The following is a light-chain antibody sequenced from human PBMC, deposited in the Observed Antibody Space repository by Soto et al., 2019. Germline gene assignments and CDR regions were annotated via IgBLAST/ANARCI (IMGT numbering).Light chain of an antibody. J-gene: IGLJ1*01. CDR3: RSYTRSSTLVV. Sequence: QSALTQPASVSGSPGQSITISCTGTSSDVGGYNYVSWYQQHPGKAPKLMIYEVSNRPSGVSNRFSGSKSGNKASLTISGLQAEDEADYYCRSYTRSSTLVVFGTGTKVTVL. CDR2: EVS. CDR1: SSDVGGYNY. V-gene: IGLV2-14*01.